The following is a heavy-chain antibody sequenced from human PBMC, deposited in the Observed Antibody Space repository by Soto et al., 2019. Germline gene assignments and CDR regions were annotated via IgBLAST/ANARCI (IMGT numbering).Heavy chain of an antibody. CDR1: GYTFTSHD. CDR3: ARGATADYDFWANPRGDWLDL. D-gene: IGHD3-3*01. Sequence: QPQLEQSGAELKKPGASVRVSCKASGYTFTSHDIIWVRQAAGQGLEWMGWMNPLSEKSKTSYLPNFEDRINMTGDTSLETAYLELNGLRSDDTAINYCARGATADYDFWANPRGDWLDLWGQGTLVIVSS. V-gene: IGHV1-8*01. J-gene: IGHJ5*02. CDR2: MNPLSEKSKT.